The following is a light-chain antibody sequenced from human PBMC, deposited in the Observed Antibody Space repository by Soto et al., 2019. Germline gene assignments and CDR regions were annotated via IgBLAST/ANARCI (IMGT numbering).Light chain of an antibody. Sequence: QSALTQPASVSGSPGQSITISCTGTSSDVGGYDFVSWYQQHPGKDPKLMIYDVSNRPSGVSDRFSGSKSGNTASLTISGLQAEDEADYYCSSYTRSTTLVFGGGTQLTVL. CDR2: DVS. J-gene: IGLJ2*01. V-gene: IGLV2-14*03. CDR3: SSYTRSTTLV. CDR1: SSDVGGYDF.